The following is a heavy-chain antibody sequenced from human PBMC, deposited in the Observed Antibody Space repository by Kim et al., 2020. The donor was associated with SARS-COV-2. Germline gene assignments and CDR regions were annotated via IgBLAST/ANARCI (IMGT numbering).Heavy chain of an antibody. CDR3: ARDARTLLSGLRGMDV. CDR1: GFSVTNNY. V-gene: IGHV3-53*01. CDR2: IYSGGRT. D-gene: IGHD5-12*01. Sequence: GGSLRLSCAVSGFSVTNNYMTWVRQIPGKGLEWVSVIYSGGRTYYADSVNGRFTISKDNSRNFVYLQMNSLRAEDTAVYYCARDARTLLSGLRGMDVWG. J-gene: IGHJ6*02.